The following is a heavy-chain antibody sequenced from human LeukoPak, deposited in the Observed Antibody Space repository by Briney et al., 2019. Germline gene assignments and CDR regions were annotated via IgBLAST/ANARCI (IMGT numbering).Heavy chain of an antibody. Sequence: GGSLRLSCEASGLTFSSHPMHWVRQASGKGLEFVSTISSNGLITYYANSVKGRFTISRDNSKNTLYLQMGSLRAEDMAVYYCVARRGDSDWYFDLWGRGTLVTVSS. V-gene: IGHV3-64*01. J-gene: IGHJ2*01. D-gene: IGHD3-16*01. CDR2: ISSNGLIT. CDR1: GLTFSSHP. CDR3: VARRGDSDWYFDL.